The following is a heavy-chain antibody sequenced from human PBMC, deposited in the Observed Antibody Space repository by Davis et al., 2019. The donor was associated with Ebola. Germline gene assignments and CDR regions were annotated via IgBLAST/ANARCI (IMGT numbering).Heavy chain of an antibody. J-gene: IGHJ6*02. CDR1: GGTFSSYA. D-gene: IGHD1-14*01. CDR2: IIPILGIA. V-gene: IGHV1-69*04. CDR3: ATLLSSNRYYYYGMDV. Sequence: SVKVSCKASGGTFSSYAISWVRQASGQGLEWMGRIIPILGIANYAQKFQGRVTITADKSTSTAYMELSSLRSEDTAVYYCATLLSSNRYYYYGMDVWGQGTTVTVSS.